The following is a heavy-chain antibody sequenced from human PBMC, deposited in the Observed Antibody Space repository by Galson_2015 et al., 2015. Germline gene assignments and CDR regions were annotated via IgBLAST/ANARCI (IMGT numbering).Heavy chain of an antibody. CDR1: GDSVSSVTPY. CDR3: ATYTPWNGNYCFDY. Sequence: ETLSLTCTVSGDSVSSVTPYWSWIRQPPGKGLEWIGDMYYSGSTSNNPSLESRVTISIGTSKNQFSLKLNSVTAADTAVYYCATYTPWNGNYCFDYWGQGTLVTVSS. D-gene: IGHD3-3*01. J-gene: IGHJ4*02. V-gene: IGHV4-61*01. CDR2: MYYSGST.